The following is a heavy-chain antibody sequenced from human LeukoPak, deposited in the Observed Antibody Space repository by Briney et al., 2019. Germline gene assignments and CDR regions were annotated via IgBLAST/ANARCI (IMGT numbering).Heavy chain of an antibody. CDR1: GFTFSSYA. CDR3: ARDDYGLDY. Sequence: PGGSLRLSCAASGFTFSSYAMHWVRQAPGKGLEWVAVISYDGSNKYYAGSVKGRFTIPRDNSKNTLYLQMNSLRAEDTAVYYCARDDYGLDYWGQGTLVTVSS. V-gene: IGHV3-30-3*01. D-gene: IGHD4-17*01. J-gene: IGHJ4*02. CDR2: ISYDGSNK.